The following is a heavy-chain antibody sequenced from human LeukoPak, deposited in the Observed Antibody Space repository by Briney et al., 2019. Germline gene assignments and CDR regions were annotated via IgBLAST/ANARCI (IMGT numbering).Heavy chain of an antibody. CDR1: GFTFSSYW. V-gene: IGHV3-7*01. D-gene: IGHD3-3*01. CDR3: ARVTASSYYDFWSGYWSDAADYFDY. CDR2: IKQDESEK. J-gene: IGHJ4*02. Sequence: PGGTLRLSCAASGFTFSSYWMSWIRQAQATGLDLESNIKQDESEKYYVDSVKGRFTISRDNAKNSLYLQMNSLRAEDTAVYYCARVTASSYYDFWSGYWSDAADYFDYWGQGTLVTVSS.